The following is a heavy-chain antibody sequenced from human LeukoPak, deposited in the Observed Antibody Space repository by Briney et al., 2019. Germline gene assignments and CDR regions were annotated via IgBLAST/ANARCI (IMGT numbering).Heavy chain of an antibody. CDR2: ISWNSGSI. CDR1: GFTFDDYA. D-gene: IGHD5-18*01. V-gene: IGHV3-9*01. J-gene: IGHJ4*02. Sequence: GGSLRLSCAASGFTFDDYAMHWVRQAPGKGLEWVSGISWNSGSIGYADSVKGRFTISRDNAENSLYLQMNSLRVEDTAFYYCARDLAYSRLDYWGQGMLVTVSS. CDR3: ARDLAYSRLDY.